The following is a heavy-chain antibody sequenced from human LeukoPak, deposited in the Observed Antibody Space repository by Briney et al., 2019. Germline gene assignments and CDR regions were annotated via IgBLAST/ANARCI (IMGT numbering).Heavy chain of an antibody. Sequence: SETLSLTCTVSGGSISSSSYYWGWIRQPPGKGLEWIVCIYYSGSTYYNPSLKSRVTISVDTSKNQFSLKLSSVTAADTAVYYCARHELGIVGATKVNWFDPWGQGTLVTVSS. J-gene: IGHJ5*02. CDR1: GGSISSSSYY. D-gene: IGHD1-26*01. CDR3: ARHELGIVGATKVNWFDP. CDR2: IYYSGST. V-gene: IGHV4-39*01.